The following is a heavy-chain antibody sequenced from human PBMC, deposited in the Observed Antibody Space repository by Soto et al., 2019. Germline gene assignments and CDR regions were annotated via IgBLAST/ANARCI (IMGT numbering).Heavy chain of an antibody. CDR2: IIPIFGTA. J-gene: IGHJ4*02. D-gene: IGHD2-15*01. Sequence: SVKVSCKASGGTFSSYAITWVRQAPGQGLEWMGGIIPIFGTANYAQKFQGRVTTTADESTSTAYMELSSLRSEDTAMYYCARVLSSGGFDYWGQGTLVTVSS. CDR1: GGTFSSYA. V-gene: IGHV1-69*13. CDR3: ARVLSSGGFDY.